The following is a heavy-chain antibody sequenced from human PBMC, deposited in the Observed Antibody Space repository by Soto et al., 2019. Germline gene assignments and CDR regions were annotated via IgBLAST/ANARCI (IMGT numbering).Heavy chain of an antibody. CDR1: GFTFSSYG. CDR3: AKVMERLPWLATQFDY. D-gene: IGHD1-1*01. J-gene: IGHJ4*02. V-gene: IGHV3-30*18. Sequence: QVQLVESGGGVVQPGRSLRLSCAASGFTFSSYGMHWVRQAPGKGLEWVAVISYDGSNKYYADSVKGRFTISRDNSKNTLYLQMNSLRAEDTAVYYCAKVMERLPWLATQFDYWGQGTLVTVSS. CDR2: ISYDGSNK.